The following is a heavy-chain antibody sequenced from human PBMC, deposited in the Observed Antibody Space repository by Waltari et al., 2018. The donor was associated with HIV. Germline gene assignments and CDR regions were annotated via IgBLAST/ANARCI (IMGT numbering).Heavy chain of an antibody. CDR3: ARFEGSGWRRYFDY. Sequence: QVQLQQWGAGLLKPSETLSLTCAVYGGSFSGYYRSWIRQPPGKGLEWIGEINHSGSTNYNPSLKSRVTISVDTSKNQFSLKLSSVTAADTAVYYCARFEGSGWRRYFDYWGQGTLVTVSS. D-gene: IGHD6-19*01. V-gene: IGHV4-34*01. J-gene: IGHJ4*02. CDR1: GGSFSGYY. CDR2: INHSGST.